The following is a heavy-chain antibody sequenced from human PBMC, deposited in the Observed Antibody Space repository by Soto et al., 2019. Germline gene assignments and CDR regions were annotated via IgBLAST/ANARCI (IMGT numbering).Heavy chain of an antibody. CDR3: AGITYYYDSSGFFFDY. V-gene: IGHV4-39*01. CDR2: IYYSGST. J-gene: IGHJ4*02. CDR1: GGSISSSSYY. Sequence: SETLSLTCTVSGGSISSSSYYWGWIRQPPGKGLEWIGSIYYSGSTYYNPSLKSRVTISVDTSKNQFSLKLSSVTAADTAVYYCAGITYYYDSSGFFFDYWGQGTLVTVSS. D-gene: IGHD3-22*01.